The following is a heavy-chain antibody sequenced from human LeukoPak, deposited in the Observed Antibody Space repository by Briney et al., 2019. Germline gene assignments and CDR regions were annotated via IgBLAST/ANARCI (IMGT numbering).Heavy chain of an antibody. J-gene: IGHJ5*02. CDR1: GYTFTTYW. D-gene: IGHD3-10*01. V-gene: IGHV5-51*01. CDR2: IYPGDSDT. Sequence: GESLKISCKGSGYTFTTYWIGWARQMPGKGLEWMGIIYPGDSDTRYSPSFQGQVTISVDESINTAYLQWSSLKASDTAIYYCARHGEFGELNWFDPWGQGTLVTVSS. CDR3: ARHGEFGELNWFDP.